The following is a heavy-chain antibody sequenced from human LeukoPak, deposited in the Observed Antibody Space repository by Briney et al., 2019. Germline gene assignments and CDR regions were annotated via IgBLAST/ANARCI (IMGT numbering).Heavy chain of an antibody. D-gene: IGHD6-13*01. J-gene: IGHJ4*02. Sequence: SETLSLTCTVSGGSISTYYWSWIRQPPGKGLEWIGEINHSGSTNYNPSLKSRVTISVDTSKNQFSLKLSSVTAADTAVYYCARQGYSSSWYYFDYWGPGTLVTVSS. V-gene: IGHV4-34*01. CDR2: INHSGST. CDR1: GGSISTYY. CDR3: ARQGYSSSWYYFDY.